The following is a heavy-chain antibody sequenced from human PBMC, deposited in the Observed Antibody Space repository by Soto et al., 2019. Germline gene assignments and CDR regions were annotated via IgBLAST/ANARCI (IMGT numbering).Heavy chain of an antibody. CDR3: ARSRGGSFDS. D-gene: IGHD3-10*01. CDR2: IYYSGST. Sequence: QVQLQESGPGLVKPSETLSLTCTVSGDSISSYYWSWIRQPPGKGLEWIGYIYYSGSTNYNPSLXSXSXIXXDTSKNQFSLQLSSVPAADTAVYFCARSRGGSFDSWGQGTLVTVSS. V-gene: IGHV4-59*01. J-gene: IGHJ4*02. CDR1: GDSISSYY.